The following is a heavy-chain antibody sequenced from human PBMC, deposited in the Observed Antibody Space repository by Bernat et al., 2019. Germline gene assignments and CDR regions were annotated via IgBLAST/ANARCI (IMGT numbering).Heavy chain of an antibody. J-gene: IGHJ4*02. Sequence: QVQLVESGGGVVQPGRSLRLSCAASGFTLSSYAMHWVRQAPGKGLEWVAVISYDGSNKYYADSVKGRFTISRDNSKNTLYLQMNSLRAEDTAVYYCARDHDSSGLIDYWGQGTLVTVSS. CDR2: ISYDGSNK. CDR1: GFTLSSYA. CDR3: ARDHDSSGLIDY. V-gene: IGHV3-30*01. D-gene: IGHD6-19*01.